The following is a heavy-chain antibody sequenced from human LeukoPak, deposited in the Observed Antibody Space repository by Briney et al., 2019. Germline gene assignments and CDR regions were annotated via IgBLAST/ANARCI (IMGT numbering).Heavy chain of an antibody. CDR3: ARDRAYYGSGSYSNWFDP. CDR1: GFSVSNNY. V-gene: IGHV3-53*01. J-gene: IGHJ5*02. CDR2: IYSGDST. D-gene: IGHD3-10*01. Sequence: GGSLRLSCAASGFSVSNNYMNWVRQAPGKGLEWVSLIYSGDSTYYADSVKGRFTISRDNSKNTVYLQMNSLRDEDTAVYYCARDRAYYGSGSYSNWFDPWGQGTLVTVSS.